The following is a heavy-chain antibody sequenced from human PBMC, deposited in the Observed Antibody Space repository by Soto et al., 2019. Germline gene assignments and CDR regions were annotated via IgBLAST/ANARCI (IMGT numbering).Heavy chain of an antibody. CDR1: GFTFSGFT. D-gene: IGHD2-2*01. V-gene: IGHV3-48*02. CDR2: ISRRGETI. Sequence: EVQLVESGGGLVQPGGSLRLSCAACGFTFSGFTMTWVRQAPGRGLEWVSYISRRGETIYYADSVKGRFTIFRDNAENSLYLQMNSLRDEDTAVYYCASRNLADCSGTSCLYYFDYWGQGTLVTVSS. J-gene: IGHJ4*02. CDR3: ASRNLADCSGTSCLYYFDY.